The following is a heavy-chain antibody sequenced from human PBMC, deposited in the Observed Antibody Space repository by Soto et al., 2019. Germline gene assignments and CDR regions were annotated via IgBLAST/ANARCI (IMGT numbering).Heavy chain of an antibody. CDR3: VREGRGSFDV. CDR2: IGGRGNSA. CDR1: GFIFTNYS. D-gene: IGHD5-12*01. J-gene: IGHJ3*01. V-gene: IGHV3-23*01. Sequence: XGSLRLSFAASGFIFTNYSMNWVRQAPGKGLEWVSVIGGRGNSAYYADSVQGRFTISRDNSKNTLSLQMSSLTADDTAIYYCVREGRGSFDVWGRGTMVTVSS.